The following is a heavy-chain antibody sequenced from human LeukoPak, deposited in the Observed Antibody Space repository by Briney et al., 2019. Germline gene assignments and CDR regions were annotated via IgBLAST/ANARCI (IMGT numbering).Heavy chain of an antibody. Sequence: SVKVSCKASGGTFSSYAISWVRQAPGQGLEWMGRIIPILGIANYAQKFQGRVTITADKSTSTAYMELSSLRSEDTAVYYCARDSYYCDSSGQFDYWGQGTLVTVSS. D-gene: IGHD3-22*01. J-gene: IGHJ4*02. CDR3: ARDSYYCDSSGQFDY. CDR1: GGTFSSYA. V-gene: IGHV1-69*04. CDR2: IIPILGIA.